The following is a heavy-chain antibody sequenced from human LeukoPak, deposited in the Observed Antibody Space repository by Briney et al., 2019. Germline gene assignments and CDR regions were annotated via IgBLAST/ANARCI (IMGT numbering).Heavy chain of an antibody. Sequence: SVRVSCKASGGTFSSYAISWVRQAPGQGLEWMGGIIPIFGIANYAQKFQGRVTITADESTSTAYMELSSLRSEDTAVYYCASGDSYLRFDPWGQGTLVTVSS. V-gene: IGHV1-69*13. CDR1: GGTFSSYA. D-gene: IGHD1-26*01. CDR3: ASGDSYLRFDP. J-gene: IGHJ5*02. CDR2: IIPIFGIA.